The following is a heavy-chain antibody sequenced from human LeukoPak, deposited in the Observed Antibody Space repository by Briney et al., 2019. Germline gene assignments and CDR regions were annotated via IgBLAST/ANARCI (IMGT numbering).Heavy chain of an antibody. D-gene: IGHD3-16*02. CDR2: IWFDGSNE. CDR1: GFTFSSYG. V-gene: IGHV3-33*01. J-gene: IGHJ6*02. CDR3: ARGRYNYYYAMDV. Sequence: GGSLRLSCAASGFTFSSYGMHWVRQAPGTGLEWVALIWFDGSNEYYADSVKGRFTISRDNSKNTLHLQMNSLRAEDTAMYYCARGRYNYYYAMDVWGQGTTVTVSS.